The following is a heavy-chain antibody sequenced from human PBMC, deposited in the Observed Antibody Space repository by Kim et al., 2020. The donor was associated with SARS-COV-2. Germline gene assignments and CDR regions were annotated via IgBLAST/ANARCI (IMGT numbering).Heavy chain of an antibody. CDR1: GGSFSGYY. J-gene: IGHJ4*02. V-gene: IGHV4-34*01. Sequence: SETLSLTCAVYGGSFSGYYWSWIRQPPGKGLEWIGEINHSGSTNYNPSLMSRVTISVDTSKNQFSLKLSSVTAADTAVYYCARVGSSSSGVYFDYWGQGTLVTVSS. CDR3: ARVGSSSSGVYFDY. CDR2: INHSGST. D-gene: IGHD6-6*01.